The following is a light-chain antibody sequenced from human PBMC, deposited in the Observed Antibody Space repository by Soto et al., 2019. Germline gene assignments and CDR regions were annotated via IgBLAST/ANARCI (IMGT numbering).Light chain of an antibody. CDR1: QSISSY. CDR3: QQSYSTPQT. J-gene: IGKJ2*01. V-gene: IGKV1-39*01. Sequence: DLQMTQSPSSLSASVGDRVTMTCRASQSISSYLNWYQQKAGKVPKLLIHAASSLQSGVPSRFSGSGSGTDFTLTISSLQPEDFATYYCQQSYSTPQTFGQGTKLEIK. CDR2: AAS.